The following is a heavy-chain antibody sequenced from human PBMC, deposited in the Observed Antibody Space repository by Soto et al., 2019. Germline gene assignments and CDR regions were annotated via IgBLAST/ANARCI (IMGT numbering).Heavy chain of an antibody. Sequence: GGSLRLSCAASGFTFSCYAMSWVRQAPGKGLEWVSAISGSGGSTYYADSVKGRFTISRDNAKNSLYLQMNSLRAEDTALYYCAKDKNIAVAGTFDYWGQGTLVTVSS. J-gene: IGHJ4*02. CDR2: ISGSGGST. V-gene: IGHV3-23*01. CDR3: AKDKNIAVAGTFDY. CDR1: GFTFSCYA. D-gene: IGHD6-19*01.